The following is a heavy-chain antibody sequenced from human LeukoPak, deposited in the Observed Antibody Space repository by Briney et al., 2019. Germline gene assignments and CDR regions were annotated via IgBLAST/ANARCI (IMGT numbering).Heavy chain of an antibody. CDR3: ARVDARRGYYYYYGMDV. V-gene: IGHV1-2*02. CDR2: INPNSGGT. D-gene: IGHD1-14*01. J-gene: IGHJ6*02. Sequence: APVKVSCKASGYTFTGYYMHWVRQAPGQGLEWMGWINPNSGGTNYAQKFQGRVTMTRDTSISTAYMELSRLRSDDTAVYYRARVDARRGYYYYYGMDVWGQGTTVTVSS. CDR1: GYTFTGYY.